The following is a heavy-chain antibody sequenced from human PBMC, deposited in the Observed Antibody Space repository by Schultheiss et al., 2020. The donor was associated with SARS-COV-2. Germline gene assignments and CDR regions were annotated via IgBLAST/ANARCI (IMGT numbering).Heavy chain of an antibody. D-gene: IGHD1-26*01. V-gene: IGHV3-7*03. CDR1: GFTFSSYA. Sequence: GESLKISCAASGFTFSSYAMHWVRQAPGKGLEWVANINQDGSEKYYVDSVKGRFTISRDNAKNSLYLQMSSLRAEETAVYYCASSGSYYDVDYFDYWGQGTLVTVSS. CDR3: ASSGSYYDVDYFDY. CDR2: INQDGSEK. J-gene: IGHJ4*02.